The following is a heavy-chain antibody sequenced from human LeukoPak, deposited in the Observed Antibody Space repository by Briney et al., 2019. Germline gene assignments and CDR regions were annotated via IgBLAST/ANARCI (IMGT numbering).Heavy chain of an antibody. CDR1: GGSVSAVSDY. CDR2: IYYTGST. CDR3: ARLVCDACYPAGNWFDP. Sequence: PSETLSLTCTVSGGSVSAVSDYWVWIRQSPGKGPEWIGNIYYTGSTHYNPSLKSRVFMSVDTSKNQFSLEVTSVTAADMALYFCARLVCDACYPAGNWFDPWGQGTLVTVSS. J-gene: IGHJ5*02. D-gene: IGHD2-21*02. V-gene: IGHV4-39*01.